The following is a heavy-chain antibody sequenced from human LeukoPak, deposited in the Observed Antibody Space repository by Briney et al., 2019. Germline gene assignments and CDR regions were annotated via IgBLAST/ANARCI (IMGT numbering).Heavy chain of an antibody. D-gene: IGHD5-12*01. V-gene: IGHV1-2*02. CDR1: GYTFTGHY. Sequence: ASVKVSCKASGYTFTGHYMHWVRQAPGQGLEWMGWINPNTGGTNYVQKFQGRVTMTRDTSINTAYMELSRLRSDDTAVYYCARGGAGSGYGFDYWGQGTLVTASS. CDR2: INPNTGGT. CDR3: ARGGAGSGYGFDY. J-gene: IGHJ4*02.